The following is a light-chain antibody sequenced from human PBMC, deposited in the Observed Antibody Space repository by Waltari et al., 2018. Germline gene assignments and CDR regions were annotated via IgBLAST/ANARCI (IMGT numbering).Light chain of an antibody. V-gene: IGKV3-15*01. CDR1: ENVDTN. J-gene: IGKJ1*01. CDR2: GAS. CDR3: HQYKNWPPWT. Sequence: EIVVTPSPATLSLSPGERATLSCRASENVDTNIAWYQQKPGQPPRLRISGASTRATDIPPRFSGSGSGTEFTLSISSLQSEDFAVYYCHQYKNWPPWTFGQGTKVEIK.